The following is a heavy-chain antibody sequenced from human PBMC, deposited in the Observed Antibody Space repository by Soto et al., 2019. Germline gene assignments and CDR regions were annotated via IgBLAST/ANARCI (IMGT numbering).Heavy chain of an antibody. J-gene: IGHJ4*02. CDR1: GYTFTNYY. CDR3: ARERVGTTDY. V-gene: IGHV1-8*02. D-gene: IGHD1-1*01. CDR2: MKRNGGNT. Sequence: VASVKVSCKTSGYTFTNYYMHWVRQATGQGLEWMGWMKRNGGNTGYAQKFQGRVTMTRNTSISTAYMELSSLRSEDTAVYYCARERVGTTDYWGQGTLVTVSS.